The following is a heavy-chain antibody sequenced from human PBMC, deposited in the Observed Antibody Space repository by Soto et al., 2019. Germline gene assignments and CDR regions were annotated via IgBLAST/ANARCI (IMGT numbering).Heavy chain of an antibody. CDR1: GFNVSGVF. D-gene: IGHD1-26*01. CDR2: IYSGERA. Sequence: GGSLRLSCEATGFNVSGVFMTWVRQAPGKGLEWVSVIYSGERAYYSDSVKGRFAISRDSSKNTLLLQLNRLRVEDTAVYYCATRDAAYYYGMNVWGQGTTVTV. V-gene: IGHV3-53*01. CDR3: ATRDAAYYYGMNV. J-gene: IGHJ6*02.